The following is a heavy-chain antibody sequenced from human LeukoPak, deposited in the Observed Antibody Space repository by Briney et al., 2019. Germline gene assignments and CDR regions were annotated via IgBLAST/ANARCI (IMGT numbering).Heavy chain of an antibody. Sequence: PSETLSPTCTVTGGSISNYYWSWIRQPPGKGLEWIGYIYYTGITNYNPSLKSRVTISVDTSRNQLSLQLSSVTAADTAVYYCARHEDNGDYPLDYWGQGTLVTVSS. CDR2: IYYTGIT. D-gene: IGHD4-17*01. CDR1: GGSISNYY. V-gene: IGHV4-59*08. CDR3: ARHEDNGDYPLDY. J-gene: IGHJ4*02.